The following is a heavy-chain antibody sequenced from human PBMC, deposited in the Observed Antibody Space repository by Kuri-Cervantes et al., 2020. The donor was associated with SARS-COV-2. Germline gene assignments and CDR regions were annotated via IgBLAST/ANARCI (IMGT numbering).Heavy chain of an antibody. CDR3: AKDEVDQGGFDI. D-gene: IGHD2-15*01. Sequence: GESLKISCAASGFTFSSYDMHWVRQATGKGLEWVSAIGTAGDPYYPGSVKGRFTISRENAKNSLYLQMNSLRAGDTAVYYCAKDEVDQGGFDIWGQGTVVTVSS. CDR1: GFTFSSYD. V-gene: IGHV3-13*05. CDR2: IGTAGDP. J-gene: IGHJ3*02.